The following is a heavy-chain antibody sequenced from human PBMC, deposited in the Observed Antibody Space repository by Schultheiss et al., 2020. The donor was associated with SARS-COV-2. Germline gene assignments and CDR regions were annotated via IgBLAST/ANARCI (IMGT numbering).Heavy chain of an antibody. J-gene: IGHJ3*02. CDR3: ARGRYYDAI. V-gene: IGHV3-7*01. CDR2: IKQDGSEK. Sequence: GGSLRLSCAASGFTFSSYAMHWVRQAPGKGLEWVANIKQDGSEKYYVDSVKGRFTISRDNAKNSLYLQMNSLRAEDTAVYYCARGRYYDAIWGQGTMVTVSS. CDR1: GFTFSSYA. D-gene: IGHD3-3*01.